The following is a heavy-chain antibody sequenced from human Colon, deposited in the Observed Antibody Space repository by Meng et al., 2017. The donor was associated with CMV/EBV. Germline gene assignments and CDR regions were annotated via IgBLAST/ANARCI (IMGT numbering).Heavy chain of an antibody. CDR2: INPISGGT. D-gene: IGHD3-3*01. J-gene: IGHJ4*02. CDR1: GFTFRAYY. Sequence: SCKASGFTFRAYYIHWVRQAPGQGLEWVGRINPISGGTTYAQKFKGRVTLTRDTSISTDYMEVGRLTSDDTAVYFCARELESGGLDYWGQGTLVTVSS. V-gene: IGHV1-2*06. CDR3: ARELESGGLDY.